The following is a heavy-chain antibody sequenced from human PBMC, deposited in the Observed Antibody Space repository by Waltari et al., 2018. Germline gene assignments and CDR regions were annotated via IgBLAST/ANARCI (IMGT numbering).Heavy chain of an antibody. CDR2: IYYSGST. Sequence: QLQLQESGPGLVKPSETLSLTCTVSGGSIRSSSYYWGWIRQPPGKGLEWIGSIYYSGSTYYNPSLKSRVTISVDTSKNQFSLKLSSVTAADTAVYYCARADQRLRPYYYYGMDVWGQGTTVTVSS. J-gene: IGHJ6*02. V-gene: IGHV4-39*07. D-gene: IGHD5-12*01. CDR3: ARADQRLRPYYYYGMDV. CDR1: GGSIRSSSYY.